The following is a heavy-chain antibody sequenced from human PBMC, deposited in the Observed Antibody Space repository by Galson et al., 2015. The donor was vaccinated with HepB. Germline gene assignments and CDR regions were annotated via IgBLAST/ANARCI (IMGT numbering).Heavy chain of an antibody. D-gene: IGHD6-13*01. J-gene: IGHJ3*02. CDR2: IPYDGSNK. CDR3: ARGAAAAGTGDAFDI. V-gene: IGHV3-30-3*01. Sequence: SLRLSCAASGFTFSSYAMHWVRQAPGKGLEWVAVIPYDGSNKYYADSVKGRFTISRDNSKNTLYLQMNSLRAEDTAVYYCARGAAAAGTGDAFDIWGQGTMVTVSS. CDR1: GFTFSSYA.